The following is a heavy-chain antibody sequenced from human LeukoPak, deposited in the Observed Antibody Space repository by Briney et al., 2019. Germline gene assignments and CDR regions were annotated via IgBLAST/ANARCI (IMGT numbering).Heavy chain of an antibody. J-gene: IGHJ4*02. Sequence: ASVKVSCKASGYTFTSYAMHWVRQAPGQRLEWMGWINAGNGNTKYSQKFQGRVTMTTDTSTSTAYMELRSLRSDDTAVYYCARVGITGTTRYFDYWGQGTLVTVSS. CDR1: GYTFTSYA. CDR3: ARVGITGTTRYFDY. V-gene: IGHV1-3*01. D-gene: IGHD1-20*01. CDR2: INAGNGNT.